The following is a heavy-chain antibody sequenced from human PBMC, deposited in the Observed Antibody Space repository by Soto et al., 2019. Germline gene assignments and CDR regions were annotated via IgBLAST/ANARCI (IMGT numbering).Heavy chain of an antibody. CDR3: ETDGGSAGFDY. J-gene: IGHJ4*02. D-gene: IGHD3-16*01. CDR1: GYTFTSYY. CDR2: INPSGGYT. Sequence: ASVKVSCKASGYTFTSYYMHWVRQAPGQGLEWMGIINPSGGYTSYAQKFQGTVTMTSDTSTSTVYMELSSLRSEDTAVYYCETDGGSAGFDYWGQGTLVTVSS. V-gene: IGHV1-46*01.